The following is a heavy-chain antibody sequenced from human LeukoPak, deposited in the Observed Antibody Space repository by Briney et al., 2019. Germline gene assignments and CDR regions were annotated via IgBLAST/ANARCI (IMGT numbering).Heavy chain of an antibody. V-gene: IGHV4-4*02. CDR2: ISNSGTT. D-gene: IGHD3-22*01. J-gene: IGHJ4*02. Sequence: SETLSLTCAVSGDSISSNYWWTWVRQSPGKGLQWVGAISNSGTTKYNPALSSRVIISLDKSQNQFSLSLKSVTVADRAVYYCTTVRRGCSSSSCYFGNWGQGALVTVSP. CDR1: GDSISSNYW. CDR3: TTVRRGCSSSSCYFGN.